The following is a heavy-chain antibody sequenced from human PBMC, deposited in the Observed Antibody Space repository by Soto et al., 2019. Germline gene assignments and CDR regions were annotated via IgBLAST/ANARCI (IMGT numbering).Heavy chain of an antibody. Sequence: QVQLVESGGGLVKPGGSLGLSCTASGFTFSDHYMSWIRQVPGKGLEWLSYISSSGDTIYYADSVKGRFTVSRDNAKNSLYLQMNNLRAEDTAVYYCARYCSSASCYAGSAEYFQNWGQGTQVTVSS. J-gene: IGHJ1*01. CDR3: ARYCSSASCYAGSAEYFQN. CDR1: GFTFSDHY. CDR2: ISSSGDTI. V-gene: IGHV3-11*01. D-gene: IGHD2-2*01.